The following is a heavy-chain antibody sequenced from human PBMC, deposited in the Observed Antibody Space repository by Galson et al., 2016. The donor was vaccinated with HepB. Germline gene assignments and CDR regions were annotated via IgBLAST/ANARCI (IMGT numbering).Heavy chain of an antibody. V-gene: IGHV3-30*03. Sequence: SLRLSCAASGFTFRHYAMHWVRQAPGKGLDWVAVISYDGSDKCYTDAVRGRFTISRDNSKNTLYLQMNSLRAEDTAMYYCILNGEAMTLGQFFEYWGQGALVTVSS. J-gene: IGHJ4*02. CDR1: GFTFRHYA. D-gene: IGHD3/OR15-3a*01. CDR3: ILNGEAMTLGQFFEY. CDR2: ISYDGSDK.